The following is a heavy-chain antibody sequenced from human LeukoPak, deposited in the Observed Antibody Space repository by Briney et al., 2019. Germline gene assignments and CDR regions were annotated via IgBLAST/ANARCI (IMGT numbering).Heavy chain of an antibody. D-gene: IGHD1-26*01. Sequence: SVKVSCKASGGTFSSNAISWVRQAPGQGLEWMGGIIPIFGAANYAQKFRDRVTITADESTSAAYMALSSLRSEDTATYYCVTSEGGPRYSGRYHFDYWGQGALVTVSS. CDR2: IIPIFGAA. J-gene: IGHJ4*02. V-gene: IGHV1-69*13. CDR3: VTSEGGPRYSGRYHFDY. CDR1: GGTFSSNA.